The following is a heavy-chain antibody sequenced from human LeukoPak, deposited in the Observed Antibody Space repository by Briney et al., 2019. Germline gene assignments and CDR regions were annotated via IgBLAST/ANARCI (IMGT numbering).Heavy chain of an antibody. V-gene: IGHV3-30-3*01. CDR3: ARGSKMTTRLDAFDI. Sequence: GGSLRLSCAASGFTFSSYAMHWVRQAPGKGLEWVAVISYDGSNKYYADSVKGRFTISRDNSKNTLYLQINSLRAEDTAVYYCARGSKMTTRLDAFDIWGQGTMVTVSS. D-gene: IGHD5-24*01. J-gene: IGHJ3*02. CDR1: GFTFSSYA. CDR2: ISYDGSNK.